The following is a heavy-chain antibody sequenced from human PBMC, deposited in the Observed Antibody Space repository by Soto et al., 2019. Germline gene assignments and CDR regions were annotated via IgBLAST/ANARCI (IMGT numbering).Heavy chain of an antibody. D-gene: IGHD3-10*01. J-gene: IGHJ4*02. V-gene: IGHV1-18*01. Sequence: GASVKVSCKASGYAFSHYGISWVRLAPGQGLEWMGWIGPYNGKTNYAQKLQGRVTMTTDTPTNTAYMELRSLRSDDTAVYYCARDLDGSGSYYTDFWGQGTLVTVSS. CDR2: IGPYNGKT. CDR3: ARDLDGSGSYYTDF. CDR1: GYAFSHYG.